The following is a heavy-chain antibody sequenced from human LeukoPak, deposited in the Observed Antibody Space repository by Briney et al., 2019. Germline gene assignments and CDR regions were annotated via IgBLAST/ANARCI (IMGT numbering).Heavy chain of an antibody. Sequence: GGSLRLSCAASGFTFGSYGMSWVRQAPGKGLEWVSFITPNADRTSYADSVEGRFTISRDNPRNTLYMQMNSLRDEDTAIYYCVIMHGYYDGSGYWVQWGQGTLVTVSS. CDR2: ITPNADRT. CDR3: VIMHGYYDGSGYWVQ. V-gene: IGHV3-23*01. J-gene: IGHJ1*01. CDR1: GFTFGSYG. D-gene: IGHD3-22*01.